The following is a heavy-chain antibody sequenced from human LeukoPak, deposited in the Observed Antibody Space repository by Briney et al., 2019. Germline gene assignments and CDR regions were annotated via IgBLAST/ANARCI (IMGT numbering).Heavy chain of an antibody. J-gene: IGHJ6*02. V-gene: IGHV3-33*01. Sequence: GGSLRLSCAASGFTFSSYGMHWVRQAPGKGLEWVAVIWYDGSNKYYADSVKGRFTISRDNSKNTLYLQMNSLRAEDTAVYYCARRIVVSAYYYGMDVWGQGTTVTVSS. CDR1: GFTFSSYG. CDR3: ARRIVVSAYYYGMDV. CDR2: IWYDGSNK. D-gene: IGHD2-2*01.